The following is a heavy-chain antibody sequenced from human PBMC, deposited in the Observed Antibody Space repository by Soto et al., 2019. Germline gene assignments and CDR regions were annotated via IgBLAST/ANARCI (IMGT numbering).Heavy chain of an antibody. Sequence: QVQLVESGGGVVQPGRSLRLSCAASGFTFSSYGMHWVRQAPGKGLEWVAVISYDGSNKYYADSVKGRFTISRDNSKNTLYLQMNSLRAVDTAVYYCAKDTVAVSYYYYGMDVWGQGTTVTVSS. CDR2: ISYDGSNK. D-gene: IGHD4-4*01. J-gene: IGHJ6*02. V-gene: IGHV3-30*18. CDR3: AKDTVAVSYYYYGMDV. CDR1: GFTFSSYG.